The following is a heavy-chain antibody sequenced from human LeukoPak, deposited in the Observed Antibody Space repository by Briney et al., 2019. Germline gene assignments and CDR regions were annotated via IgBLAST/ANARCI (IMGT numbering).Heavy chain of an antibody. V-gene: IGHV3-21*01. Sequence: GGSLRLSCAPSGFTFSSYSMNWVRHAPGKGLEWVSSMSSSSSYIYYADSVKGRFTISRDNAKNSLYLQMNSLRAEDKAVYYCARGVGATHFDYWGQGTLVTVSS. CDR2: MSSSSSYI. CDR3: ARGVGATHFDY. J-gene: IGHJ4*02. CDR1: GFTFSSYS. D-gene: IGHD1-26*01.